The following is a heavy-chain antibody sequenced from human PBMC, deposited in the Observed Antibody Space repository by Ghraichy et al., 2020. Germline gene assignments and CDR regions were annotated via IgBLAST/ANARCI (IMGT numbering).Heavy chain of an antibody. CDR3: ARDLWLADDY. CDR1: GFTFSRYW. J-gene: IGHJ4*02. Sequence: GGSLRLSCAASGFTFSRYWMTWVRQAPGKGLECVANIKEDGSEKYYVDSVKGRFTISRDNARNSLYLQMNSLRAEDTAVYYCARDLWLADDYWGQGTLVTVSS. D-gene: IGHD6-19*01. CDR2: IKEDGSEK. V-gene: IGHV3-7*03.